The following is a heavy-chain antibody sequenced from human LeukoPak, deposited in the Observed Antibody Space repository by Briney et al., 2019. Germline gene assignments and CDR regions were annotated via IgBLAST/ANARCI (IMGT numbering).Heavy chain of an antibody. CDR2: IISQTSGGTT. V-gene: IGHV3-15*01. Sequence: PGGPRTLSCAASGLTFGDAWMTWLRQAPGKGLEWVARIISQTSGGTTDYAAPVRGSFTISRDDSKSTPYLQINSLQHEDTAQYDCATYRYSDVSTGYSYFDFWGQGTMVTVSS. D-gene: IGHD3-22*01. CDR1: GLTFGDAW. J-gene: IGHJ4*02. CDR3: ATYRYSDVSTGYSYFDF.